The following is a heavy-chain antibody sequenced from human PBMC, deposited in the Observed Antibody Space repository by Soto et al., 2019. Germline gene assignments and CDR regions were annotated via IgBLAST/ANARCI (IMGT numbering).Heavy chain of an antibody. J-gene: IGHJ4*02. CDR3: ARGATIDY. V-gene: IGHV3-23*01. CDR2: INGGGDSA. Sequence: PGGSLRLSCAASGFTFSSYPMTWVRQAPGKGLEWVALINGGGDSAYYADSVKGRFTISRDNFKNTLFLQMNSLRGEDTAVYYCARGATIDYWGQGTLVTVSS. CDR1: GFTFSSYP.